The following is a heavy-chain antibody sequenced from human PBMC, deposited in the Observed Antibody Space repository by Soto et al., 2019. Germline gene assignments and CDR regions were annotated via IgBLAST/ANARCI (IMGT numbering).Heavy chain of an antibody. CDR1: GFTFSSYG. V-gene: IGHV3-30*03. Sequence: GGSLRLSCAASGFTFSSYGMHWVRQAPGKGLEWVAVISYDGSNKYYADSVKGRFTISRDNSKNTLYLQMNSLRAEDTAVYYCARDAWGSCSSTSCYEPGWFDPWGQGTLVTVSS. J-gene: IGHJ5*02. CDR2: ISYDGSNK. D-gene: IGHD2-2*01. CDR3: ARDAWGSCSSTSCYEPGWFDP.